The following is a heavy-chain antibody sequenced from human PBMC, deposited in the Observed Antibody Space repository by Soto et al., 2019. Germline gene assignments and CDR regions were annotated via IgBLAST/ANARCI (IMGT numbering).Heavy chain of an antibody. J-gene: IGHJ5*02. V-gene: IGHV1-69*04. D-gene: IGHD2-15*01. Sequence: SVKVSCKASGGTFSSYTIRWVRQAPGQGLEWMGRIIPILGIAIYAQKFKGRVTITADKSTSTAYMELSSLRSEDTAVYYCARDTSRSMVAAIWWFSPWAQGTLVPVSS. CDR1: GGTFSSYT. CDR3: ARDTSRSMVAAIWWFSP. CDR2: IIPILGIA.